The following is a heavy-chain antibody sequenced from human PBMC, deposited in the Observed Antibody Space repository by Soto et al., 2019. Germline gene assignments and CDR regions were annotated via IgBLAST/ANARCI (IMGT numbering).Heavy chain of an antibody. Sequence: GGSLRLSCAASGFTFSSYGMHWVRQAPGKGLEWVAVISYDGSNKYYADSVKGRFTISRDNSKNTLYLQMNSLRAEDTAVYYCAMEYYDSSGSLDYWGQGTLVTVSS. J-gene: IGHJ4*02. CDR2: ISYDGSNK. D-gene: IGHD3-22*01. CDR3: AMEYYDSSGSLDY. CDR1: GFTFSSYG. V-gene: IGHV3-30*03.